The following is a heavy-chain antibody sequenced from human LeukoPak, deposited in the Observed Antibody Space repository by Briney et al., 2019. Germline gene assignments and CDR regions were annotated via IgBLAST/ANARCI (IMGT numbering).Heavy chain of an antibody. CDR3: ATDNGAFGL. CDR2: VYHSGNS. J-gene: IGHJ2*01. D-gene: IGHD2-8*01. Sequence: SETLSLTCSVSGGYLTTSLSRYFGAWIRQPAGKGLEWIGRVYHSGNSNYNPSLESRVTMSVDTSKNQFSLKLRSVTAADTAVYYCATDNGAFGLWGRGTLVTVSS. V-gene: IGHV4-4*07. CDR1: GGYLTTSLSRYF.